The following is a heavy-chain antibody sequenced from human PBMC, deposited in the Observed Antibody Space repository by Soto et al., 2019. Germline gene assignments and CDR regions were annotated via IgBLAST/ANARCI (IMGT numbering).Heavy chain of an antibody. V-gene: IGHV4-34*01. D-gene: IGHD3-9*01. CDR3: ARAGRYFDWFGLAERRFDP. CDR1: GGSFSGYY. CDR2: INHSGST. Sequence: SETLSLTCAVYGGSFSGYYWSWIRQPPGKGLEWIGEINHSGSTNYNPSLKSRVTISVDTSKNQFSLKLSSVTAADTAVYYCARAGRYFDWFGLAERRFDPWGQGTLVTVSS. J-gene: IGHJ5*02.